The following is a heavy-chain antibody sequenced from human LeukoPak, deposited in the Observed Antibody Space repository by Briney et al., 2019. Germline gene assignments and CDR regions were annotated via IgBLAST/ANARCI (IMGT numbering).Heavy chain of an antibody. V-gene: IGHV3-20*04. CDR1: GFTALEYG. Sequence: GGSLTVSCAASGFTALEYGFNWVRQAAGRGREGVSGINWNQGRHGLADPVKGRITNSRDNAKNSLYPQLNNLRAEDTAFYYCARSGGVGANSRAFDLWGQATMVTVSS. CDR3: ARSGGVGANSRAFDL. D-gene: IGHD1-26*01. CDR2: INWNQGRH. J-gene: IGHJ3*01.